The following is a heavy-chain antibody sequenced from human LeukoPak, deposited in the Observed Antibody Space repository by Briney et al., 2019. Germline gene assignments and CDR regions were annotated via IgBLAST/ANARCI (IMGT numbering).Heavy chain of an antibody. J-gene: IGHJ4*02. CDR3: ARDPSGSGWRNFDY. CDR2: IYHSGST. D-gene: IGHD6-19*01. V-gene: IGHV4-4*03. CDR1: GGSISSSNW. Sequence: PETLSLTCAVSGGSISSSNWWSWVRQPPGKGLEWIGEIYHSGSTNYNPSLKSRVTISVDKSKNQFSLKLSSVTAADTAVYYCARDPSGSGWRNFDYWGQGTLVTVSS.